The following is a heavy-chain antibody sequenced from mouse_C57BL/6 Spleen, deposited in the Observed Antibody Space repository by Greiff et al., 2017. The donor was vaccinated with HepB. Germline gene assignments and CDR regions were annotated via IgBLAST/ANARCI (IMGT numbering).Heavy chain of an antibody. D-gene: IGHD2-3*01. Sequence: QVQLQQPGAELVKPGASVKLSCKASGYTFTSYWMHWVKQRPGQGLEWIGMIHPNSGSTNYNEKFKSKATLTVDKSSSTAYMQLSSLTSEDSAVYYGARKGYYDYFDYWGQGTTLTVSS. V-gene: IGHV1-64*01. CDR1: GYTFTSYW. J-gene: IGHJ2*01. CDR2: IHPNSGST. CDR3: ARKGYYDYFDY.